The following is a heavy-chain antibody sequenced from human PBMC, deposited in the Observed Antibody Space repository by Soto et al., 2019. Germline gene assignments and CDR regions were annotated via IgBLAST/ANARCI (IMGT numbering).Heavy chain of an antibody. CDR2: ISAYNGNT. J-gene: IGHJ4*02. D-gene: IGHD6-19*01. V-gene: IGHV1-18*01. Sequence: ASVKVSCKASGYTFTSYGISWVRQAPGQGLEWMGWISAYNGNTNYAQKLQGRVTMTTDTSTSTAYMELRSLRSDDTAVYYCARGGQYLRQWLEPLYYFDYWGQGTLVTVSS. CDR3: ARGGQYLRQWLEPLYYFDY. CDR1: GYTFTSYG.